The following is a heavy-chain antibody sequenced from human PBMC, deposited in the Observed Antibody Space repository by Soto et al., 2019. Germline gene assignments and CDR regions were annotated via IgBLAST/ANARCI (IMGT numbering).Heavy chain of an antibody. CDR3: ARAGRIAARRFDP. CDR1: GGSISSYY. Sequence: SETLSPTCTVFGGSISSYYCSWIRQPPGKGLEWIGYIYYSGSTNYNPSLKSRVTISVDTSKNQFSLKLSSVTAADTAVYYCARAGRIAARRFDPWGQGTLVTVSS. V-gene: IGHV4-59*01. J-gene: IGHJ5*02. D-gene: IGHD6-6*01. CDR2: IYYSGST.